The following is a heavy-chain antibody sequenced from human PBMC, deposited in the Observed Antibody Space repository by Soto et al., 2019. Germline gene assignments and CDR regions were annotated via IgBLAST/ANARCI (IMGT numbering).Heavy chain of an antibody. CDR2: INPGGAKT. CDR1: GYTFTRYH. D-gene: IGHD6-13*01. J-gene: IGHJ4*02. Sequence: ASVKVSCKASGYTFTRYHMHWVRQAPGQGLEWMGIINPGGAKTNYAQKFQGRVTMTGDTSTSTVYMELNSLRSEDTAVYYCARDVAAAGTWKGYYFDYWGQGTLVTDSS. CDR3: ARDVAAAGTWKGYYFDY. V-gene: IGHV1-46*01.